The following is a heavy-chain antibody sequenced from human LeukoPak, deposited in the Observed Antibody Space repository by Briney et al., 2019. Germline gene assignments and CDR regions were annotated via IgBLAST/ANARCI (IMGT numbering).Heavy chain of an antibody. CDR3: AKDGSYYDLDY. CDR2: ISSSSSTI. D-gene: IGHD3-22*01. Sequence: AGGSLRLSCAASGFTFSLYSVNWVRQAPGKGLEWVSYISSSSSTIYYADSVKGRFTISRDNAKNSLYLQMNSLRAEDTAVYYCAKDGSYYDLDYWGQGTLVTVSS. V-gene: IGHV3-48*01. CDR1: GFTFSLYS. J-gene: IGHJ4*02.